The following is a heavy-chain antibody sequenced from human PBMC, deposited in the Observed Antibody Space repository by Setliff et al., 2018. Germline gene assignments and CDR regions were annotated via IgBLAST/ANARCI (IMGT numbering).Heavy chain of an antibody. J-gene: IGHJ3*02. CDR2: VSYDGSNK. V-gene: IGHV3-30*18. CDR1: GFTFSAYG. Sequence: PGGSLRLSCAASGFTFSAYGMHWVRQAPGKGLEWVAVVSYDGSNKWYADSAKGRFTISRDNSKNTLYLQLNSLRPEDTAVYYCVKEGIAATGTAFDIWGQGTMVTVSS. CDR3: VKEGIAATGTAFDI. D-gene: IGHD6-13*01.